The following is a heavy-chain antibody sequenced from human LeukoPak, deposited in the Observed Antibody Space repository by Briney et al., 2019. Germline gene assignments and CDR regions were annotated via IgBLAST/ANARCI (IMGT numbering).Heavy chain of an antibody. CDR1: GDSISSGFHY. J-gene: IGHJ4*02. CDR2: IYYNGIT. V-gene: IGHV4-39*02. CDR3: ASLYGSLGC. D-gene: IGHD3-10*01. Sequence: SETLSLTCTVSGDSISSGFHYWAWIRQPPGKGLEWIGTIYYNGITYNNPSLKSRVTISTDTSKNHFSLRLISVIATDTAVYYCASLYGSLGCWGQGTLVTVSS.